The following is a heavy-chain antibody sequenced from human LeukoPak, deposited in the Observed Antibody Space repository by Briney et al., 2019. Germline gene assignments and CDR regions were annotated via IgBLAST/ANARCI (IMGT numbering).Heavy chain of an antibody. D-gene: IGHD3-10*01. J-gene: IGHJ4*02. CDR1: GFTFSSYG. Sequence: GGSLRLSCAASGFTFSSYGMHWVRQAPGKGLEWMAVTWYDGSNKYYADSVKGRFTISRDNSKNTLYLQMNSLRAEDTAVYYCARAPRSGSYYNCFDYWGQGTLVTVSS. CDR3: ARAPRSGSYYNCFDY. CDR2: TWYDGSNK. V-gene: IGHV3-33*01.